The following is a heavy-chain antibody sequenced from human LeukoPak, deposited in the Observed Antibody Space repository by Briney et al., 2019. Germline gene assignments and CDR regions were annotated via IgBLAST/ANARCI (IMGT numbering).Heavy chain of an antibody. CDR3: AKVWIWGYPPIGYDY. D-gene: IGHD4/OR15-4a*01. J-gene: IGHJ4*02. CDR1: GFTFSSYE. CDR2: ISSSGSTI. V-gene: IGHV3-48*03. Sequence: GGSLRLSCAASGFTFSSYEMNWVRQALGGGLEWGSYISSSGSTIYYANSVNSRFTINSDNAKNLQYQQMSSMRAEETAVYYCAKVWIWGYPPIGYDYWGQGTLVTVSS.